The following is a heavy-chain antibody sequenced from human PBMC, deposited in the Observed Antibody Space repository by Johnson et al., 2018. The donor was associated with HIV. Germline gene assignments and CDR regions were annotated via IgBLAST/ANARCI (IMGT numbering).Heavy chain of an antibody. D-gene: IGHD3-3*01. CDR1: GFIFRTNG. CDR3: AKDWSVLEWLSLHAFDI. CDR2: ISYDGSNK. J-gene: IGHJ3*02. V-gene: IGHV3-30*02. Sequence: VQVVESGGGVVQPGGPLRLSCAASGFIFRTNGMHWVRQAPGKGLEWVSFISYDGSNKYYADSVKGRFTISRDNSKNTLYLQMNSLRAEDTAVYYCAKDWSVLEWLSLHAFDIWGQGTMVTVSS.